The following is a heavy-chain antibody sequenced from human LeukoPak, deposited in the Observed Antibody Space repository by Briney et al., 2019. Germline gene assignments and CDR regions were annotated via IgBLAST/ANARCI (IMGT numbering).Heavy chain of an antibody. CDR2: ISSSGSTI. J-gene: IGHJ4*02. CDR3: ARGLSSGWAFDY. CDR1: GFTFSSYE. D-gene: IGHD6-19*01. Sequence: GGSLRLSCAASGFTFSSYEMNWVRQAPGKGLEWVSYISSSGSTIYYADSVKGRFTTSRDNAKNSLYLQMNSLRAEDTAVYYCARGLSSGWAFDYWGQGTLVTVSS. V-gene: IGHV3-48*03.